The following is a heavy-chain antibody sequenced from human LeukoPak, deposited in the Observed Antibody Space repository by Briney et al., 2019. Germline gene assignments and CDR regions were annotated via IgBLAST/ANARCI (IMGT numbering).Heavy chain of an antibody. Sequence: SETLSLTCAVYGGSFSGYYWSWIRQPPGKGLEWIGEINHSGSTYYNPSLKSRVTISVDTSKNQFSLKLSSVTAADTAVYYCASSKRLFYYYGMDVWGKGTTVTVSS. V-gene: IGHV4-34*01. CDR3: ASSKRLFYYYGMDV. J-gene: IGHJ6*04. CDR1: GGSFSGYY. D-gene: IGHD3-22*01. CDR2: INHSGST.